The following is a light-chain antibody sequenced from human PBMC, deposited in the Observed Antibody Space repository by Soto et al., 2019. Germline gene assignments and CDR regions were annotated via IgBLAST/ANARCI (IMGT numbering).Light chain of an antibody. CDR3: QQYGSSRT. Sequence: EIVLTQSPGTLSLSPGERATLSCRASQSVSSSYLAWYQQKPGPAPRLLIYGASSRATGIPYRFSGSGSGTAFTLTISRLEPEDVAVYYCQQYGSSRTFGQGTKVEIK. V-gene: IGKV3-20*01. CDR1: QSVSSSY. J-gene: IGKJ1*01. CDR2: GAS.